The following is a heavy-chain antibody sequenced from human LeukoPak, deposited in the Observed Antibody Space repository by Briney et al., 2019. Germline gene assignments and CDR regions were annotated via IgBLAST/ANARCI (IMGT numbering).Heavy chain of an antibody. J-gene: IGHJ4*02. CDR1: GYTFTGYY. Sequence: GASVKVSCKASGYTFTGYYMHWVRQAPGQGLEWMGWINPNSGGTNYAQKFQGRVTMTRDTSISTAYMELSRLRSDDTAVYYCARVGMLNGVTPTRSFDYWGQGTLVTVSS. CDR3: ARVGMLNGVTPTRSFDY. CDR2: INPNSGGT. D-gene: IGHD2-21*02. V-gene: IGHV1-2*02.